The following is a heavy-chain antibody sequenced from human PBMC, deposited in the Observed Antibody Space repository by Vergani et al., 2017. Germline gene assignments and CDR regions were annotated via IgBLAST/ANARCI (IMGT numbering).Heavy chain of an antibody. Sequence: QVQLQQWGAGLLKPSETLSLTCAVSGYSISSGYYWGWIRQPPGKGLEWIGSIYHSGSTYYNPSLKSRVTISVDTSKNQFSLKLSSVTAADTAVYYCVRDPESGPVNWGQGTLVTVSS. CDR1: GYSISSGYY. J-gene: IGHJ4*02. CDR3: VRDPESGPVN. CDR2: IYHSGST. V-gene: IGHV4-38-2*01. D-gene: IGHD3-10*01.